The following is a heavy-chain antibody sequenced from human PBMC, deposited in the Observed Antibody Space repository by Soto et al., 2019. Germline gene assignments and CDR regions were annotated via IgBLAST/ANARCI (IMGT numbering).Heavy chain of an antibody. CDR1: GGSFSGYY. Sequence: SETLSLTCAVYGGSFSGYYWSWIRQPPGKGLEWIGEINHSGSTNYNPSLKSRVTISVDTSKNQFSLKLSSVTAADTAVYYCARGGTGRPDGYNINRWFDPWGQGTLVTVSS. D-gene: IGHD5-12*01. J-gene: IGHJ5*02. CDR2: INHSGST. CDR3: ARGGTGRPDGYNINRWFDP. V-gene: IGHV4-34*01.